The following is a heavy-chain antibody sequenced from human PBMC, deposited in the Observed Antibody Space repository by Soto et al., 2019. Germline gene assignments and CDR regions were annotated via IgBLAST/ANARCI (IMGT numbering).Heavy chain of an antibody. V-gene: IGHV3-11*01. D-gene: IGHD3-3*01. CDR2: ISSSGSTI. Sequence: GGSLRLSCAASGFTFSDYYMSWIRQAPGKGLEWVSYISSSGSTIYYADSVKGRFTISRDNAKNSLYLQMNSLRAEDTAVYYCARDHLYYDFWSGYSYYYYMDVWGKGTTVTVSS. CDR3: ARDHLYYDFWSGYSYYYYMDV. CDR1: GFTFSDYY. J-gene: IGHJ6*03.